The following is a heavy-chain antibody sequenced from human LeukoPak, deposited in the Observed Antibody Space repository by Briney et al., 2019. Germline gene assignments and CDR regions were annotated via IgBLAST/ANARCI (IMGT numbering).Heavy chain of an antibody. Sequence: GGSLRLSCAASGFTFRRYWMSWVRQAPGKGLEWVANIKQDGDLKYYVDSVEGRFTISRDNAKSSLYLQMNSLNTEDTAVYYCARFAKGYGSGDIDYWGQGTLVTVSS. CDR2: IKQDGDLK. CDR3: ARFAKGYGSGDIDY. J-gene: IGHJ4*02. V-gene: IGHV3-7*01. CDR1: GFTFRRYW. D-gene: IGHD3-10*01.